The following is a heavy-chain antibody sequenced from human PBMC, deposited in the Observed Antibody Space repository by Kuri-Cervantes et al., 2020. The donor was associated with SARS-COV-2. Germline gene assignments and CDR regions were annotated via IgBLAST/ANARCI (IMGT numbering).Heavy chain of an antibody. Sequence: GGSLRLSCAASGFTFSSYGMHWVRQAPGKGLDWVAVILYDGSKKYYGDSVKGRFTVSRGDSKNTLYLQMNSLRAEDTAIYYCAKDLSREYSGSESALADYWGQGTLVTVSS. J-gene: IGHJ4*02. V-gene: IGHV3-30*18. CDR2: ILYDGSKK. CDR3: AKDLSREYSGSESALADY. D-gene: IGHD5-12*01. CDR1: GFTFSSYG.